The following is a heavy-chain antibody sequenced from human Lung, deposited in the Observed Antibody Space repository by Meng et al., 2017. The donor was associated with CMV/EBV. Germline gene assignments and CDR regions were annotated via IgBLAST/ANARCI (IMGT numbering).Heavy chain of an antibody. CDR3: AAPSCTTTFCSSYFAY. D-gene: IGHD2-2*01. V-gene: IGHV3-48*03. CDR1: GFSFSIFD. CDR2: ISSSGTYI. J-gene: IGHJ4*02. Sequence: GESLKISCAASGFSFSIFDMNWVRQAPGKGLEWLSYISSSGTYIYYADSVKGRFTISRDNAKNSLFLQMNSLRGEDTAVYYCAAPSCTTTFCSSYFAYWGQGALVTVSS.